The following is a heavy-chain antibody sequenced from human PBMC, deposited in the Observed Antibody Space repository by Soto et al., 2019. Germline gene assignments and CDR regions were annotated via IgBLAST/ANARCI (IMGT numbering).Heavy chain of an antibody. Sequence: LSLTFTVSCGSISSYYWSLIRQPPLKGLEWIAYIYYSGSSNYNPSLESRVTVSVDTSKNQFSLQLNSVTAADTAVYYCARGAPYSDTSAYYWYFDLWGRGTLVTVSS. CDR1: CGSISSYY. CDR3: ARGAPYSDTSAYYWYFDL. D-gene: IGHD3-22*01. J-gene: IGHJ2*01. CDR2: IYYSGSS. V-gene: IGHV4-59*01.